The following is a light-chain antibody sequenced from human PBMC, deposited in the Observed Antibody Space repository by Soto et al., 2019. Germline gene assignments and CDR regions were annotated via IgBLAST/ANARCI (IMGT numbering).Light chain of an antibody. CDR1: SSNIGAGYD. CDR2: GNT. J-gene: IGLJ2*01. Sequence: QSVLTQPPSVSGAPGQRVTISCTGSSSNIGAGYDVHWYQQLPGTAPKLLIYGNTNRTSGVPDRFSGSKSGTSASLAITGLQAEDEADYYCQSYDSSLSGFVFGGGTKLTVI. V-gene: IGLV1-40*01. CDR3: QSYDSSLSGFV.